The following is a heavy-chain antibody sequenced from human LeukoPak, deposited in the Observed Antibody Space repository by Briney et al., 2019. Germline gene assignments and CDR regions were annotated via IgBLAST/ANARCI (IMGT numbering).Heavy chain of an antibody. CDR2: IYTSGST. J-gene: IGHJ6*03. CDR1: GGSISSGSYY. CDR3: AGDSSIAARYYYYYMDV. D-gene: IGHD6-6*01. V-gene: IGHV4-61*02. Sequence: PSETLSLTCTVSGGSISSGSYYWSWIRQPAGKGLEWIGRIYTSGSTNYNPSLKSRVTISVDTSKNQFSLKLSSVTAANTAVYYCAGDSSIAARYYYYYMDVWGKGTTVTVSS.